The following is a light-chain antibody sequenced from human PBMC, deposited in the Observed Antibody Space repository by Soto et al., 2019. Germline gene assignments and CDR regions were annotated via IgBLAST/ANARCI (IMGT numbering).Light chain of an antibody. CDR3: QSYDTSNPLV. Sequence: NFMLTQPHSVSESPGKTVTISCTRSSGSIGSSYVQWYQQRPGSSPTTVIFEDNQRPTGVPVRFSGSIDSSSNSASLVISGLGTEDEADYYCQSYDTSNPLVFGGGTKLTVL. V-gene: IGLV6-57*01. CDR1: SGSIGSSY. J-gene: IGLJ3*02. CDR2: EDN.